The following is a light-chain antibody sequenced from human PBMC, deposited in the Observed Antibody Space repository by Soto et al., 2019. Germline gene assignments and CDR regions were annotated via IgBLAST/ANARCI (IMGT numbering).Light chain of an antibody. CDR1: QSISNH. V-gene: IGKV1-39*01. Sequence: DIQMTQSPSSLSASVEDRVIITCRASQSISNHLNCYQQKPGKAPKLLIFAASSLQSGVPSRFSGSRSGPDFTLTISSLQPEDFATYYCQQSYSSPPTFGQGTKVDNK. J-gene: IGKJ1*01. CDR3: QQSYSSPPT. CDR2: AAS.